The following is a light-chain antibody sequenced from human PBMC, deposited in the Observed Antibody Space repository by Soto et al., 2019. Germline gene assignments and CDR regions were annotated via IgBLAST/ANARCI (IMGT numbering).Light chain of an antibody. CDR1: QNISDW. CDR2: KAS. Sequence: DIQMTQSPSTLPASVGDRVTITCRASQNISDWLDWYQQKPGKAPKLLIYKASSLESGVPSRFSGSGSGTEFTLPISSLKPDDFAPYFCQQCELYWTFGQGPKVEIK. V-gene: IGKV1-5*03. J-gene: IGKJ1*01. CDR3: QQCELYWT.